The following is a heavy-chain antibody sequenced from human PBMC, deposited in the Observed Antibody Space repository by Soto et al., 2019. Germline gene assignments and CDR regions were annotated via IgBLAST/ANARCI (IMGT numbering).Heavy chain of an antibody. CDR2: IYYSGST. CDR3: ARGMYYDFWSGSQYFDY. CDR1: GGSISSYY. D-gene: IGHD3-3*01. J-gene: IGHJ4*02. Sequence: SETLSLTCTVSGGSISSYYWSWIRQPPGKGLEWIGYIYYSGSTNYNPSLKSRVTISVDTSKNQFSLKLSSVTAADTAVYYCARGMYYDFWSGSQYFDYWGQGTLVTVSS. V-gene: IGHV4-59*01.